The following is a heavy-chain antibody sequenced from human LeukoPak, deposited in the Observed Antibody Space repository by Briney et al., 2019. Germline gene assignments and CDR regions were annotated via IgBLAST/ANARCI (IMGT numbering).Heavy chain of an antibody. CDR1: GGSISSGGYY. CDR3: AREAPQLRFDYYYGMDV. CDR2: IYYSGST. D-gene: IGHD3-10*01. V-gene: IGHV4-31*03. J-gene: IGHJ6*02. Sequence: TQTLSLTCTVSGGSISSGGYYWSWIRQHPGKGLEWIGYIYYSGSTYYNPSLKSRVTISVDTSKNQFSLKLSSVTAADTAVYYCAREAPQLRFDYYYGMDVWGQGTTVTVSS.